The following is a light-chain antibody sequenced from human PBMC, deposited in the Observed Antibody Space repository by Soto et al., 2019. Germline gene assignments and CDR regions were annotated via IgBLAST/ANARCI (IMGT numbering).Light chain of an antibody. CDR3: QSYDNSNYVV. CDR1: SGSLASNY. CDR2: EDS. V-gene: IGLV6-57*04. Sequence: FMLTQPHSVSASPGKTVTISCTRSSGSLASNYVQWYQQRPGSAPTIVIYEDSERPSGVPDRFSGSIDTSATSASLTISGLKTEDEADYYCQSYDNSNYVVFGGGTKLTVL. J-gene: IGLJ2*01.